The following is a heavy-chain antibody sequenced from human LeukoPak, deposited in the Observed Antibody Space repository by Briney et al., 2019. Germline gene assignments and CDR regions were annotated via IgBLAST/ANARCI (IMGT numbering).Heavy chain of an antibody. Sequence: GESLKISCKGSGYSFTSYWIGWVRQMPGKGLEWMGIIYPGDSDTRYSPSFQGQVTTSADKSISTAYLQWSSLKASDTAMYYCARSSAPIRKPYYSNAFDIWGQGTMVTVSS. CDR3: ARSSAPIRKPYYSNAFDI. V-gene: IGHV5-51*01. D-gene: IGHD3-10*01. J-gene: IGHJ3*02. CDR1: GYSFTSYW. CDR2: IYPGDSDT.